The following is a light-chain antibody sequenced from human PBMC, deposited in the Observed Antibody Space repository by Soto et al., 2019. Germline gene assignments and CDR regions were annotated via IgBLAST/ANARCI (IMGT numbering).Light chain of an antibody. J-gene: IGLJ3*02. CDR3: ASWDDSLTGLV. V-gene: IGLV1-36*01. Sequence: QSVLTQPPSVSEAPRQRVTISCSGSSSNIGNNAVNWYQQLPGKAPKLLIYNNNERPSGVPDRFSGSKSGTSASLAISGLQSYDGADYYCASWDDSLTGLVFGGGTKLTVL. CDR2: NNN. CDR1: SSNIGNNA.